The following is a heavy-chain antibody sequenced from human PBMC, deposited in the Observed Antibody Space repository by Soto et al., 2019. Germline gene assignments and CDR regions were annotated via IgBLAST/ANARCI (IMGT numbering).Heavy chain of an antibody. J-gene: IGHJ4*02. D-gene: IGHD6-6*01. CDR1: GFSFSTYA. V-gene: IGHV3-23*05. Sequence: EVQLLESGGGLVQPGGSLRLSCAASGFSFSTYAMSWVRQAPGKGLEWVSGVTNSGSSTYYADSVKGRFSISRDNSKNTLSLQMNSLRAEDTAVYFCAKGFMNSNSGRGGFGHWGQGTLVTVSS. CDR3: AKGFMNSNSGRGGFGH. CDR2: VTNSGSST.